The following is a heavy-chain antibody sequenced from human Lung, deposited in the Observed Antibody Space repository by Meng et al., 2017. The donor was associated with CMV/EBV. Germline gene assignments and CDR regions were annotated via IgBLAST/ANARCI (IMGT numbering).Heavy chain of an antibody. CDR3: LRRSGGSV. J-gene: IGHJ1*01. Sequence: QGRLRGAGPGLGKPSEPLSLTCAVSGDSITNHNWWAWVRQPPGKGLEWIGEIPHRGSSAYNPSLKSRVSMSIDKSKNQFSLKLTSVTAADTAVYHCLRRSGGSVWGQGTLVTVSS. V-gene: IGHV4-4*02. CDR2: IPHRGSS. D-gene: IGHD3-10*01. CDR1: GDSITNHNW.